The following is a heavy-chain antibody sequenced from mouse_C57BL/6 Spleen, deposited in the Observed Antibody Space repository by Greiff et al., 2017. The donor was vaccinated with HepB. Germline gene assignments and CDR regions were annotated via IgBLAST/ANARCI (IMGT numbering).Heavy chain of an antibody. CDR3: TTDSNYWYFDV. V-gene: IGHV14-4*01. Sequence: EVQLQQSGAELVRPGASVKLSCTASGFNIKDDYMHWVKQRPEQGLEWIGWIDPENGDTEYASKFQGKATITADTSSNTAYLQLSSLTSEDTAVYYCTTDSNYWYFDVWGTGTTVTVSS. J-gene: IGHJ1*03. D-gene: IGHD2-5*01. CDR1: GFNIKDDY. CDR2: IDPENGDT.